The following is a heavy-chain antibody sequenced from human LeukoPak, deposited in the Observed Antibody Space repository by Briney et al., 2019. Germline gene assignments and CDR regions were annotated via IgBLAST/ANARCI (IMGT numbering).Heavy chain of an antibody. Sequence: ASVKVSCQASGYTFTSYDINWVRQATGQGLEWMGWMNPNSGNTGYAQKLQGRVTITRNTSISTAYMELNSLRSEDTAVYYCARGRATVTTHWFDPWGQGTVVTVSS. CDR1: GYTFTSYD. CDR3: ARGRATVTTHWFDP. CDR2: MNPNSGNT. D-gene: IGHD4-11*01. V-gene: IGHV1-8*03. J-gene: IGHJ5*02.